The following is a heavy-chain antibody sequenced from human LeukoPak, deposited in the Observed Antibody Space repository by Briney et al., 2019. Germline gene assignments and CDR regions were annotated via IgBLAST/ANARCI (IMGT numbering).Heavy chain of an antibody. Sequence: ASVKLTFTSSEYTFTGYYILEVRQAPGQGLEWMGWINPNSGATDYAQNFQGRVTLTRDTSISTAYMELSRLRSDDTAVYYCASAYRSGNWGAGKFVTVSS. CDR2: INPNSGAT. CDR3: ASAYRSGN. D-gene: IGHD1-1*01. J-gene: IGHJ3*01. V-gene: IGHV1-2*02. CDR1: EYTFTGYY.